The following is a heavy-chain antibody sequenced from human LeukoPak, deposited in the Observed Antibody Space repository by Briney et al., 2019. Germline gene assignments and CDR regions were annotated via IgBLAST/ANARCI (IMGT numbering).Heavy chain of an antibody. J-gene: IGHJ5*02. CDR1: GYTFTSYD. CDR3: ARDRNQLRFDP. V-gene: IGHV1-8*01. D-gene: IGHD2-2*01. Sequence: ASVKVSCKASGYTFTSYDINWVRQATGQGLEWMGWMNPNSGNTGYAQKFQGRVTMTRNTSISTAYMELSRLRSDDTAVYYCARDRNQLRFDPWGQGTLVTVSS. CDR2: MNPNSGNT.